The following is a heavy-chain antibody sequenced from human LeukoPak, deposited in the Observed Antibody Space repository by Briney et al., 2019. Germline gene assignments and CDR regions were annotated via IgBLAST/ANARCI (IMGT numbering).Heavy chain of an antibody. V-gene: IGHV1-24*01. Sequence: GASVKVSCKVSGHTLTELSMHWVRQAPGKGLEWMGGFDPEDGETIYAQKFQGRVTMTEDTSTDTAYMELSSLRSEDTAVYYCATDRSWELRANYYGMDVWGQGTTVTVSS. J-gene: IGHJ6*02. D-gene: IGHD1-26*01. CDR2: FDPEDGET. CDR1: GHTLTELS. CDR3: ATDRSWELRANYYGMDV.